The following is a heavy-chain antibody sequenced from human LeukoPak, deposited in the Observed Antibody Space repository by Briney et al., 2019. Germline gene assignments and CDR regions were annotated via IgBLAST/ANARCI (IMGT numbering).Heavy chain of an antibody. CDR3: AREGGRDGYNLDY. CDR1: GFTFSSYG. D-gene: IGHD5-24*01. CDR2: IRYDGSNK. Sequence: GGSLRLSCAASGFTFSSYGMHWVRQAPGKGLEWVAFIRYDGSNKYYADSVKGRFTISRDNSKNTLYLQMNSLRAEDTAVYYCAREGGRDGYNLDYWGQGTLVTVSS. J-gene: IGHJ4*02. V-gene: IGHV3-30*02.